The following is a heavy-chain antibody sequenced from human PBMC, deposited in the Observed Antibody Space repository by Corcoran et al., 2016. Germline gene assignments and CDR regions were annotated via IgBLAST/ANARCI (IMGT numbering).Heavy chain of an antibody. CDR1: GFTFSSYS. D-gene: IGHD1-26*01. V-gene: IGHV3-48*04. CDR2: ISSSSSAL. Sequence: VQLVESGGALVQPGGSLRLSCAASGFTFSSYSMTWVRQAPGKGLEWISYISSSSSALHYADSVKGRFTISRDNANNSLYLQMNSLRAEDTAVYYCARSGPIDYWGQGTLVTGSS. CDR3: ARSGPIDY. J-gene: IGHJ4*02.